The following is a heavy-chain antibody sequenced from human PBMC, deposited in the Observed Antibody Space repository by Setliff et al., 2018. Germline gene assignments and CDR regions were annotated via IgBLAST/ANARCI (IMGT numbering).Heavy chain of an antibody. V-gene: IGHV4-61*02. CDR2: IYTSGST. CDR1: GGSISSGSYY. Sequence: PSETLSLTCTVSGGSISSGSYYWSWIRQPTGKGLEWIGRIYTSGSTNYNPSLKSRVTISVDTSKNQFSLKLSSVTAADTAVYYCARARYSNFLNWFDPWVQGTLVTVSS. CDR3: ARARYSNFLNWFDP. J-gene: IGHJ5*02. D-gene: IGHD4-4*01.